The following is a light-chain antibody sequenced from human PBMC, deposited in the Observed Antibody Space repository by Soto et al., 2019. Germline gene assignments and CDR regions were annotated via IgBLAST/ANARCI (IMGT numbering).Light chain of an antibody. V-gene: IGKV3-20*01. CDR3: QQYGSPPPYT. CDR2: GAS. CDR1: QSVSSSY. J-gene: IGKJ2*01. Sequence: EIVLTQSPGTLSLSPGERATLSCRASQSVSSSYLAWYQQKPGQAPRLLIYGASSRATGIPDRFSGSGSGTDFTLTISRLEPEDFAVYYCQQYGSPPPYTCGQGTKLEIK.